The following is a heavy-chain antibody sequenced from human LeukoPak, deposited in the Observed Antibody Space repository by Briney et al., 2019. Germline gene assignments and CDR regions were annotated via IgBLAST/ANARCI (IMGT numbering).Heavy chain of an antibody. V-gene: IGHV4-59*01. Sequence: SETLSLTCTVSGGSISSYHWSCIRQPPGKGLECIGYIYYSGSTNYNPSLKSRVTISVDTSKNQFSLKLSSVTAADTAVYYCAGSIAAAGTAIDYWGQGTLVTVSS. CDR3: AGSIAAAGTAIDY. CDR2: IYYSGST. J-gene: IGHJ4*02. D-gene: IGHD6-13*01. CDR1: GGSISSYH.